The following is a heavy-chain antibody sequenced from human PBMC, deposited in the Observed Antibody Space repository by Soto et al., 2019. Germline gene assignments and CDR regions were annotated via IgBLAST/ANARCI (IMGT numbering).Heavy chain of an antibody. Sequence: EVQVVESGGGLVKPGGSLRLSCVASGFILSNAWMIWVRQAPGRGLECVGLVKSKADGGTTGYTAPATGRFTISRDDSGNTPILQMNSPEIEDTGGYFWAKGHGGLWGQGNLVTVPP. CDR2: VKSKADGGTT. J-gene: IGHJ4*02. V-gene: IGHV3-15*01. CDR1: GFILSNAW. D-gene: IGHD3-10*01. CDR3: AKGHGGL.